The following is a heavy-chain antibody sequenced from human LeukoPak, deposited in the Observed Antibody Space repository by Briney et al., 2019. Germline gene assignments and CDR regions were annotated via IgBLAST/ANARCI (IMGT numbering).Heavy chain of an antibody. CDR3: AREEGSTSSFDY. D-gene: IGHD2-2*01. J-gene: IGHJ4*02. V-gene: IGHV4-34*01. CDR2: INHSGST. CDR1: GGSFSGYY. Sequence: ASETLSLTCAVYGGSFSGYYWSWIRQPPGKGLEWIGEINHSGSTNYNPSLKSRVTISVDTSKNQFSLKLSSVTAADTAVYYCAREEGSTSSFDYWGQGTLVTVSS.